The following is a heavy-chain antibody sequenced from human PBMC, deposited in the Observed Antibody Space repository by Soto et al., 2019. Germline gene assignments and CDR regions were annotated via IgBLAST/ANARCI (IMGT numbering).Heavy chain of an antibody. CDR1: GGSVISGGYS. CDR2: ISPSGRP. Sequence: SETLSLTCSVSGGSVISGGYSWSWIRQAPGKGLEWIGFISPSGRPAYNPSLKSRVSISVDTSKNQISLELSSVTAADTAVYYCTRGVLAWGPGTLVTVSS. CDR3: TRGVLA. V-gene: IGHV4-30-2*01. D-gene: IGHD2-8*01. J-gene: IGHJ5*02.